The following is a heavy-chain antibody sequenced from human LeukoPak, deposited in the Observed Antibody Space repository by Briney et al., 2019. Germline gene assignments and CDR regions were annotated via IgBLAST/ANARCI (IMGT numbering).Heavy chain of an antibody. CDR2: ISYSGST. D-gene: IGHD6-13*01. Sequence: PSETLSLTCSVSGGSISSSSYYWGWIRQPPGKGLEWIGYISYSGSTNYNPSLQSRVTISVDTSKNQFSLKLSSVTAADTAVYYCARADTHHTYSSSWHFDYWGQGTLVTVSS. V-gene: IGHV4-61*05. J-gene: IGHJ4*02. CDR1: GGSISSSSYY. CDR3: ARADTHHTYSSSWHFDY.